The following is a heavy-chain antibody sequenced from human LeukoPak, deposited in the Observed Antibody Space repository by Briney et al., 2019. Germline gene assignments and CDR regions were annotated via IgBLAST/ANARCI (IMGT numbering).Heavy chain of an antibody. CDR3: AKAPTLIVATRDYVMDV. V-gene: IGHV3-23*01. Sequence: GGSLRLSCAASGFTFSSYAMTWVRQAPGKGLEWVSAVVGNGGNTYYADSVTGRFTISRDNSKNTLYLQMNNLRVEDTAVYYCAKAPTLIVATRDYVMDVWGQGTTVTVSS. D-gene: IGHD5-12*01. J-gene: IGHJ6*02. CDR1: GFTFSSYA. CDR2: VVGNGGNT.